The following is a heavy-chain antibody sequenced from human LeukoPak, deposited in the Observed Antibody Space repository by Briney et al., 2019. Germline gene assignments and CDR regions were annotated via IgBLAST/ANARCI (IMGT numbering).Heavy chain of an antibody. CDR3: AAAGPPYYYDSSGYYYYYGMDV. V-gene: IGHV1-58*02. D-gene: IGHD3-22*01. CDR2: IVVSSGNT. J-gene: IGHJ6*02. CDR1: GFTFTSSA. Sequence: SVKVSCKASGFTFTSSAMQWVRQARGQRLEWIGWIVVSSGNTNYAQKFQERVTITRDMSTSTAYMELSSLRSEDTAVYYCAAAGPPYYYDSSGYYYYYGMDVWGQGTTVTVSS.